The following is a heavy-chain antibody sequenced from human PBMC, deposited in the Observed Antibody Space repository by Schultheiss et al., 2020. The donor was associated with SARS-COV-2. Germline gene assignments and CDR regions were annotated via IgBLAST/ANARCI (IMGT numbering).Heavy chain of an antibody. J-gene: IGHJ5*02. CDR3: ARSPGYNWNDVRWLDP. CDR1: GYTFTGYY. CDR2: INPKSGGT. D-gene: IGHD1-1*01. V-gene: IGHV1-2*02. Sequence: ASVKVSCKASGYTFTGYYVHWVRQAPGQGLEWMGWINPKSGGTKFAQKFQGRVTMTRDTSISTAHMEPNSLRSDDTAVYYCARSPGYNWNDVRWLDPWGQGTLVTVSS.